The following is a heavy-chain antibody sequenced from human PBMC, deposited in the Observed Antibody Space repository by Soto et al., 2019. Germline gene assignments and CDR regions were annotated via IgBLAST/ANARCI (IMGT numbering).Heavy chain of an antibody. CDR1: GFGFDSYA. Sequence: GGSLRLSCVGSGFGFDSYAMSWVRQAPGKGLEWVSGIGSSGGAIVYTDSVRGRFTISRDNSRNALYLHMNSLRAGDTAVYYCAKALWFGESSLYFDYWGQGTLVTVSS. D-gene: IGHD3-10*01. CDR3: AKALWFGESSLYFDY. CDR2: IGSSGGAI. J-gene: IGHJ4*02. V-gene: IGHV3-23*01.